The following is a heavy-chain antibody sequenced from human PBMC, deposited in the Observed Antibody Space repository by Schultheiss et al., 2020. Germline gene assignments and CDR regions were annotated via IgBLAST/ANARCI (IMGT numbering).Heavy chain of an antibody. CDR1: GGSISSSSYY. V-gene: IGHV4-39*07. Sequence: SETLSLTCTVSGGSISSSSYYWGWIRQPPGKGLEWIGYIYYSGSTYYNPSFKSRVTMSVDTSKNQFSLKLSSVTAVDTAVYYCARSGGGDSYGMDVWGQGTTVTVSS. D-gene: IGHD2-21*02. CDR3: ARSGGGDSYGMDV. CDR2: IYYSGST. J-gene: IGHJ6*02.